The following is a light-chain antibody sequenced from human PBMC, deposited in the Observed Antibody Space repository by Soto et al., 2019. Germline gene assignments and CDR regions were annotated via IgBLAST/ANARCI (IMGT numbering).Light chain of an antibody. Sequence: QSVLTQPASVSGSPGQSITISCTGTSSDVGVYNYVSWYQQHPGKAPKLMIYEVSNRPSGVSNRFSGSKSGNTASLTISGLQSEDEADYSCSSYTSRRTLIFGGGTKVTVL. V-gene: IGLV2-14*01. CDR1: SSDVGVYNY. J-gene: IGLJ2*01. CDR3: SSYTSRRTLI. CDR2: EVS.